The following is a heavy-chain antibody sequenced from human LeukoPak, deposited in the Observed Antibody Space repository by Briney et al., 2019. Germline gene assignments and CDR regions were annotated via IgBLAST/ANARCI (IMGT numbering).Heavy chain of an antibody. D-gene: IGHD1-26*01. CDR2: IKQDGSEK. CDR1: GGSIGGSTYY. V-gene: IGHV3-7*03. CDR3: AKSVGAQEGYYFDY. Sequence: GTLSLTCTVSGGSIGGSTYYWGWIRQPPGKGLEWVANIKQDGSEKYYVDSVKGRFTISRDNAKNSLYLQMNSLRAEDTALYYCAKSVGAQEGYYFDYWGQGTLVTVSS. J-gene: IGHJ4*02.